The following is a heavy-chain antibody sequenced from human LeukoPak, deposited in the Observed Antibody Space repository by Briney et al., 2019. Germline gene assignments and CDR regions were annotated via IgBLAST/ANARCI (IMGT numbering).Heavy chain of an antibody. D-gene: IGHD3-22*01. CDR2: IYSSGST. V-gene: IGHV3-66*01. CDR1: GFTVSSNY. CDR3: AKESIMVIDYFDY. J-gene: IGHJ4*02. Sequence: PGGSLRLSCAASGFTVSSNYMSWVRQAPGKGLEWVSVIYSSGSTYYADSVKGRFTISRDNSKNTLYLQMNSLRAEDTAVYYCAKESIMVIDYFDYWGQGNLVTVSS.